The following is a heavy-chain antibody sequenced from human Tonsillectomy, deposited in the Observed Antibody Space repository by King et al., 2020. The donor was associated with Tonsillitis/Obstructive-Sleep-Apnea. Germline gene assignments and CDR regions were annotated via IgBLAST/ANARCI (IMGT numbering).Heavy chain of an antibody. CDR1: GYSISSSNW. D-gene: IGHD2-2*01. CDR3: ARNPGRPQYPPDY. J-gene: IGHJ4*02. CDR2: ICYSGST. V-gene: IGHV4-28*01. Sequence: VQLQESGPGLVKPSDTLSLTCAVSGYSISSSNWWGWIRQPPGKGLEWIGYICYSGSTYYNPSLKSRVTMSVDTSKNQFSLKLSSVTAVDTAVYYCARNPGRPQYPPDYWGQGTLVTVSS.